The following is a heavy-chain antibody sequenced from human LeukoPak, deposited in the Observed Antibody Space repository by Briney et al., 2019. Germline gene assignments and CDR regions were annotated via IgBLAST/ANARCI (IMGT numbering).Heavy chain of an antibody. CDR1: GFTFSRYS. V-gene: IGHV3-21*06. D-gene: IGHD3-10*01. CDR3: ARDRSGIGNAFDI. CDR2: ISGSSNYI. Sequence: GGSLRLSCAASGFTFSRYSMNWVRQAPGKGLKWVSSISGSSNYIYYADSVKGRFTISRNNAKNLLYLQMNSLRAEDTAVYYCARDRSGIGNAFDIWGQGTMVTVSS. J-gene: IGHJ3*02.